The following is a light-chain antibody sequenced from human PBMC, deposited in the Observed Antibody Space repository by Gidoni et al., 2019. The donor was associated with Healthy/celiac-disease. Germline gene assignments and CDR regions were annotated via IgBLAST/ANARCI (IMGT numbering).Light chain of an antibody. J-gene: IGKJ4*01. CDR1: QSISSY. Sequence: IQMPQYPSSLSASVGDRVTITCRASQSISSYLNWYQQKPGKAPKLLIYAASSLQSGVPSRFSGSGSGTDFTLTISSLQPEDFATYYCQQSYSTPLTFGGGTKVEIK. V-gene: IGKV1-39*01. CDR2: AAS. CDR3: QQSYSTPLT.